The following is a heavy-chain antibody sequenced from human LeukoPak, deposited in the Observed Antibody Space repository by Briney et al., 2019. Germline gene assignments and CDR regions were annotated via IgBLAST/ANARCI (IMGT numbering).Heavy chain of an antibody. V-gene: IGHV1-18*01. Sequence: ASVKVSYKASGYTFTSYGISWVRQAPGQGLEWMGWISAYNGNTNYAQKLQGRVTMTTDTSTSTAYMELRSLRSDDTAVYYCARGQYVLLWFGDDMGAFDIWGQGTMVTVSS. CDR2: ISAYNGNT. CDR3: ARGQYVLLWFGDDMGAFDI. D-gene: IGHD3-10*01. J-gene: IGHJ3*02. CDR1: GYTFTSYG.